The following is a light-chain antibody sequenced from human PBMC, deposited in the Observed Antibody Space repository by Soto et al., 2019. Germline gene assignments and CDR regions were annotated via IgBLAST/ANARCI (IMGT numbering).Light chain of an antibody. CDR1: QSVLYSSTNKNY. CDR2: WAS. CDR3: HQYYSLPWT. Sequence: DIVMTQSPDSLAVSLGERAAINCKSSQSVLYSSTNKNYLAWYQQKPGQSPKLLIYWASTRESGVPDRFSGSGSGTDFTLTISSLQAEDVAVYYCHQYYSLPWTFGQGTKVEIK. V-gene: IGKV4-1*01. J-gene: IGKJ1*01.